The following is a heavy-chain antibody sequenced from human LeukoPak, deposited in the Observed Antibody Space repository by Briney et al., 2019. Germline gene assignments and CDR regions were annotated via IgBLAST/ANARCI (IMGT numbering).Heavy chain of an antibody. D-gene: IGHD3-22*01. V-gene: IGHV4-59*11. J-gene: IGHJ5*02. CDR3: ARSPNYYDSSGFWFDP. CDR2: IYYSGST. CDR1: GGSISSHY. Sequence: SETLSLTCTLSGGSISSHYWSWIRQPPGKGLEWIGYIYYSGSTNYNPPLKSRVTISVDTSKNQFSLKLSSVTAADTAVYYCARSPNYYDSSGFWFDPWGQGTLVTVSS.